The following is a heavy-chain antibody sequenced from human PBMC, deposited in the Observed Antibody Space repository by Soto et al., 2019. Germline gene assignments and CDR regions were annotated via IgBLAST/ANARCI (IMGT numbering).Heavy chain of an antibody. CDR1: GGSISSSSYY. V-gene: IGHV4-39*01. J-gene: IGHJ6*03. D-gene: IGHD2-2*01. CDR3: ARGGRYCSSTSCYAPGYYYYYMDV. CDR2: IYYSGST. Sequence: QLQLQESGPGLVKPSETLSLTCTVSGGSISSSSYYWGWIRQPPGKGLEWIGSIYYSGSTYYNPSPKSRVTISVDTSKNQFSLKLSSVTAADTAVYYCARGGRYCSSTSCYAPGYYYYYMDVWGKGTTVTVSS.